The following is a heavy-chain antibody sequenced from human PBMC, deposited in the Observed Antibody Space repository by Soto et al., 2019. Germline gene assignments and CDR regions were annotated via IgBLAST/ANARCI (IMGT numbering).Heavy chain of an antibody. V-gene: IGHV3-23*01. D-gene: IGHD2-2*01. Sequence: PGGSLRLSCAASGFTFSSYAMSWVRQAPGKGLEWVSAISGSGGSTYYADSVKGRFTISRDNSKNTLYLQMNSLRAEDTAVYYCATEGVPAAMTAAWLDPWGKGTLVTVAS. CDR2: ISGSGGST. CDR1: GFTFSSYA. J-gene: IGHJ5*02. CDR3: ATEGVPAAMTAAWLDP.